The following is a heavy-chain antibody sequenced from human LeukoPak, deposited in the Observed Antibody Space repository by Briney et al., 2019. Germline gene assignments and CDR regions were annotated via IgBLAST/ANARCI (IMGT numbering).Heavy chain of an antibody. D-gene: IGHD5-24*01. Sequence: SETLSLTCTVSGDSINDYYWSWIRQPPGKGPEWIGEVYYSGSTHYNPFLKSRVTISLDTSKNEFSLRLRSVNAADTAVYYCARELDGNGGWFDPWGQGTLVTVSS. CDR3: ARELDGNGGWFDP. J-gene: IGHJ5*02. CDR2: VYYSGST. CDR1: GDSINDYY. V-gene: IGHV4-59*01.